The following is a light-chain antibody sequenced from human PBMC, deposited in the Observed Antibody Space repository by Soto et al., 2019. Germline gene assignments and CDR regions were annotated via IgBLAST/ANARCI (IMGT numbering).Light chain of an antibody. CDR2: DAS. CDR3: QQRSNWPPT. CDR1: QSVSSK. V-gene: IGKV3-11*01. J-gene: IGKJ4*01. Sequence: VMTQSPATLSLSPGERDTLSCRASQSVSSKLVWYQQKPGQAPRLLIYDASNRATGIPARFSGSGSGTDFTLTISSLEPEDFAVYYCQQRSNWPPTFGGGTKVDIK.